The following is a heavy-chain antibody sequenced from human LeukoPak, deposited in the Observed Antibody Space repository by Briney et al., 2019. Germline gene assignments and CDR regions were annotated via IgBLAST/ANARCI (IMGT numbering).Heavy chain of an antibody. CDR3: ARDGYCTSTSCSPWSWFDP. J-gene: IGHJ5*02. V-gene: IGHV1-18*01. CDR1: GYTFTNYG. CDR2: ISVYNGNT. D-gene: IGHD2-2*01. Sequence: ASVEVSCKASGYTFTNYGITWVRQAPGQGPEWMGWISVYNGNTKYAQKVQGRVIMTTDTSTSTAYMELRSLTSDDTAVYYCARDGYCTSTSCSPWSWFDPWGQGTLVTVSS.